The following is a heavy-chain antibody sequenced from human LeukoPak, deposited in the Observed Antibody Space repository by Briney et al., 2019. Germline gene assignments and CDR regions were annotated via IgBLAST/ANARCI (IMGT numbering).Heavy chain of an antibody. CDR1: GGSIRSNS. J-gene: IGHJ4*02. Sequence: SETLSLTCTVSGGSIRSNSWSWIRQPAGKGLEWIGHIYTSGSPNYNPSLRSRVTMSVDTSKNQISLKLSSMTAANSVVYYCARGSEQWLTYFDYWGQGTLVTVSS. CDR2: IYTSGSP. CDR3: ARGSEQWLTYFDY. V-gene: IGHV4-4*07. D-gene: IGHD6-19*01.